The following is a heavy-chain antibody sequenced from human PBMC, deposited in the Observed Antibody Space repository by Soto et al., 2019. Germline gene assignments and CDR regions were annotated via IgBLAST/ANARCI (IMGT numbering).Heavy chain of an antibody. Sequence: QVQLVQSGAEVKKPGASVKVSCKASGYTFTSYGISWVRQAPGQGLEWMGWISAYNGNTNYAQKLQGRVTMTTDTSPNTTHLGARSLRSDHTAVYYRARDWAAAGPLELWGQGTLVTVSS. J-gene: IGHJ4*02. CDR3: ARDWAAAGPLEL. CDR1: GYTFTSYG. CDR2: ISAYNGNT. V-gene: IGHV1-18*01. D-gene: IGHD6-13*01.